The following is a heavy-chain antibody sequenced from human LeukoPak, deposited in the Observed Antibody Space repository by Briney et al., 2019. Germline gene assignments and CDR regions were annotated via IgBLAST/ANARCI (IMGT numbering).Heavy chain of an antibody. J-gene: IGHJ3*02. CDR3: TGTVVVRGSDAFDI. CDR2: IRSKANSYAT. CDR1: GFTFSGSA. Sequence: GGSLRLSCAASGFTFSGSAMHWVRQASGKGLEWVGRIRSKANSYATAYAASVKGRFTISRDDSKNAAYLQMNSLKTEDTAVYYCTGTVVVRGSDAFDIWGQGTMVTVSS. V-gene: IGHV3-73*01. D-gene: IGHD2-21*01.